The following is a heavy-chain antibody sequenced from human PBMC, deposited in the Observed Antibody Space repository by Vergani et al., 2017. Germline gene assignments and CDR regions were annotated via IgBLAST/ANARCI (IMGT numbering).Heavy chain of an antibody. CDR2: ISYDGSNK. J-gene: IGHJ6*02. Sequence: QVQLVESGGGVVQPGRSLRLSCAASGFTFSSYAMHWVRQAPGKGLEWVAVISYDGSNKYYADYVKGRFTISRDNSKNTLYLQMNSLRAEDTAVYYCARGSSGWTFYYYYGMDVWGQGTTVTVSS. D-gene: IGHD6-19*01. CDR3: ARGSSGWTFYYYYGMDV. CDR1: GFTFSSYA. V-gene: IGHV3-30-3*01.